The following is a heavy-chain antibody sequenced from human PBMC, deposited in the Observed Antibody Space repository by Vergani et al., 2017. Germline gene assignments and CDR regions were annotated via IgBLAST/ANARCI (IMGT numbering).Heavy chain of an antibody. CDR1: GFALNRHA. CDR3: VRDRGLCAGGRCYTEAWDY. V-gene: IGHV3-30-3*01. CDR2: ISFDGTNE. Sequence: QVQLVESGGGVVQPGTSLRLSCVVSGFALNRHAMYWVRQAPGKGLEWVVGISFDGTNEYYPDLVKGRFTISSDIAKNTLYLQVRSLRLEDTGFYHCVRDRGLCAGGRCYTEAWDYWGQGTPVTVSS. J-gene: IGHJ4*02. D-gene: IGHD2-2*02.